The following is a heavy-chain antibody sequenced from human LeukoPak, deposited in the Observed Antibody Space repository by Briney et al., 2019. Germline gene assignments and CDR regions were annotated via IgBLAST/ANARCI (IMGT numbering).Heavy chain of an antibody. CDR1: GFTFSSYA. CDR2: ISSGGGST. D-gene: IGHD4-11*01. Sequence: GGSLRLSCAASGFTFSSYAMSWVRQAPGKGLEWVSSISSGGGSTYYADSVKGRFTISRDNSKNTLYLQMNSLRAGDAAVYYCAKDRTGNYVAWFDPWGQGTLVTVSS. J-gene: IGHJ5*02. CDR3: AKDRTGNYVAWFDP. V-gene: IGHV3-23*01.